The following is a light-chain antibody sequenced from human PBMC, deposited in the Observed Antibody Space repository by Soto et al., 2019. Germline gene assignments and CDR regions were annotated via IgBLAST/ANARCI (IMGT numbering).Light chain of an antibody. CDR2: DVS. J-gene: IGLJ2*01. CDR3: TSYTGSSTLGV. Sequence: QSVLTQPASVSGSPGQSITISCTGTSSDVGAYNFVSWYQQHPGKAPKLMIYDVSNRPSGVSNRIAGSESGNTASLSISGLQAEDEADYYCTSYTGSSTLGVFGGGTKLTVL. V-gene: IGLV2-14*03. CDR1: SSDVGAYNF.